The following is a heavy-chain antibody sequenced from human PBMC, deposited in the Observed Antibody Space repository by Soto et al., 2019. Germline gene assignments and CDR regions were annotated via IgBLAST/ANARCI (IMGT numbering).Heavy chain of an antibody. V-gene: IGHV3-9*01. CDR1: GFKFGDHA. CDR2: ISWNSGRI. Sequence: GGSLRLSCAASGFKFGDHAMHWVRQAPGKGLEWVSGISWNSGRIDYADSVRGRFTISRDNAKNSLYLQMKSLRAEDTALYYCAKEQHLLHGDEPFDTWGLGTMVNVSS. CDR3: AKEQHLLHGDEPFDT. J-gene: IGHJ3*02. D-gene: IGHD2-21*02.